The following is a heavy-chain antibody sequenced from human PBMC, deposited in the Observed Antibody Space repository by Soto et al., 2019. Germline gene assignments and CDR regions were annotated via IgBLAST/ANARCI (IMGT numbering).Heavy chain of an antibody. V-gene: IGHV3-23*01. Sequence: SCAASGFTFSSYAMSWVRQAPGKGLEWVSSISASGASTFYADSVKGRFTISRDKSKNTLYLQMNNLRAEDTAVYYCAKFGTPVLTETDSWGQETLVPAPQ. CDR2: ISASGAST. CDR3: AKFGTPVLTETDS. CDR1: GFTFSSYA. D-gene: IGHD1-7*01. J-gene: IGHJ5*02.